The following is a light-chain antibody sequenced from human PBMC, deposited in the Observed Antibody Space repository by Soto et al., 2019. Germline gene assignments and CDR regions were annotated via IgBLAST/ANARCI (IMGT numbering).Light chain of an antibody. CDR3: CSYAGSSTWV. CDR2: EGS. V-gene: IGLV2-23*01. Sequence: QSALTQHASVSGSPGQSITISCTGTSVDVGSYILVSWYQQHPGKAPKLMIYEGSKRPSGVSNRFSGSKSGNTASLTISGLQAEDEADYYCCSYAGSSTWVFGAGTKLTVL. CDR1: SVDVGSYIL. J-gene: IGLJ3*02.